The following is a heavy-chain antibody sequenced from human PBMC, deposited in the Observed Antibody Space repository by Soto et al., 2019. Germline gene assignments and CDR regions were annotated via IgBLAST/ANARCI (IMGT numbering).Heavy chain of an antibody. CDR1: GFTFSNYC. CDR2: IKEDGSER. Sequence: EVQLVESGGGLVQPGGSLRLSCVASGFTFSNYCMTWIRQPPGKGLEWVANIKEDGSERYYVDSVRGRFTISRDNAKNSLSMEMNSLRAEDTGIYYCARGRAVAGWVQGTLVIVSS. J-gene: IGHJ4*02. CDR3: ARGRAVAG. D-gene: IGHD6-19*01. V-gene: IGHV3-7*02.